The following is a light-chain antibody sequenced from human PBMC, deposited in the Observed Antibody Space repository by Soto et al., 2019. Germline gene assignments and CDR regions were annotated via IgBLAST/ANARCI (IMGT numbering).Light chain of an antibody. CDR2: DGS. V-gene: IGKV1-33*01. J-gene: IGKJ2*01. CDR3: LQYHYRPYT. CDR1: RHIIRF. Sequence: DIQMTQSPSSLSASVGDRVSITCQASRHIIRFINWFQQKPGKARRLLIYDGSILESGVPSRFNGRGSETHFTLCINSLQPEDTATYYCLQYHYRPYTFGQGTMVEI.